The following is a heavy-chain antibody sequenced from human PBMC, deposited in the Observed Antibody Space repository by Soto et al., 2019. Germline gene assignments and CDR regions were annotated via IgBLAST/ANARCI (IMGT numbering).Heavy chain of an antibody. CDR2: ISYDGSNK. Sequence: QVQLVESGGGVVQPGRSLRLSCAASGFTFSSYGMHWVRQAPGKGLEWVAVISYDGSNKYYADSVKGRFTISRDNSKNTLYLQMNSLRAEDTAVYYCAKGTAAGNFDYRGQGTLVTVSS. V-gene: IGHV3-30*18. D-gene: IGHD6-13*01. J-gene: IGHJ4*02. CDR3: AKGTAAGNFDY. CDR1: GFTFSSYG.